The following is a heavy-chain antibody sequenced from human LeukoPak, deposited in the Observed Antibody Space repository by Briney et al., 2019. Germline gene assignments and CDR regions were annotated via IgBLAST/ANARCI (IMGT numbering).Heavy chain of an antibody. CDR2: IYHSGST. CDR1: GGSISSSNW. CDR3: ARKHYYDSSGPFDY. Sequence: SETLSLTCAVSGGSISSSNWWSWVRQPPGKGLEWIGEIYHSGSTNYNPSLKSRVTISVDKSKNQFSLKLSSVTAADTAVYYCARKHYYDSSGPFDYWGQGTLVTVSS. V-gene: IGHV4-4*02. J-gene: IGHJ4*02. D-gene: IGHD3-22*01.